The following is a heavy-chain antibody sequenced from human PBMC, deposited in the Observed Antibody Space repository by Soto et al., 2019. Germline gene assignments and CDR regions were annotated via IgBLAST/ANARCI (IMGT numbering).Heavy chain of an antibody. V-gene: IGHV3-23*01. Sequence: PGGSLGLAWAASRVMFRSYGMSWGRQAPGKGLEWVSGINPGGGSTVYADSVRGRFTISRDNSKNTLYLQMNSLRVEDTAKYYCVKEWSPRRAFDYWGQATLVTV. J-gene: IGHJ4*02. CDR1: RVMFRSYG. CDR2: INPGGGST. D-gene: IGHD2-15*01. CDR3: VKEWSPRRAFDY.